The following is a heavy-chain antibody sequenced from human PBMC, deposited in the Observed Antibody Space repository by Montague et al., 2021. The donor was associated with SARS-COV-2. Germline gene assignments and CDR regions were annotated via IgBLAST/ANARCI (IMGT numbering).Heavy chain of an antibody. J-gene: IGHJ2*01. CDR1: GFTFSSYA. Sequence: SLRLSCAASGFTFSSYAMHWVRQAPGKGLEWVAVISYDGSNKYYADSVKGRFTISRDNSKNTLYLQMNSLRAEDTAVYYCARAQPFRGYPHYFDLWGRGTLVTVSS. CDR3: ARAQPFRGYPHYFDL. V-gene: IGHV3-30-3*01. D-gene: IGHD5-12*01. CDR2: ISYDGSNK.